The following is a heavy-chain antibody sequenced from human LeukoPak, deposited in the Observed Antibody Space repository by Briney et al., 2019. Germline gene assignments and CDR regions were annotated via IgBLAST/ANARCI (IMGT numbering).Heavy chain of an antibody. CDR2: IYYSGST. D-gene: IGHD1-26*01. J-gene: IGHJ4*02. CDR3: ARVGPTLLLDF. CDR1: GGSISSYY. Sequence: SETLSLTCTVSGGSISSYYWSWIRQPPGKGLEWIGYIYYSGSTYYNPSLKSRVTISVDTSKKQFSLKLSSVTAADTAVYYCARVGPTLLLDFWGQGTLVTVSS. V-gene: IGHV4-59*08.